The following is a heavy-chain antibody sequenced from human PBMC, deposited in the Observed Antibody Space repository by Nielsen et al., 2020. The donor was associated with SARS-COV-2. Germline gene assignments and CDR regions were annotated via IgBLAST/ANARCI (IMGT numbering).Heavy chain of an antibody. V-gene: IGHV3-21*01. D-gene: IGHD6-19*01. CDR3: ARGTFQWLDAAFDI. Sequence: GESLKISCPASGFTFYIYGMTWVRQAPGKGLEWVSSISSSGGHTYYADSVSGRFTISRDNARNSLYLQMNRLSGEDTAVYYCARGTFQWLDAAFDIWGQGTMVTVSS. J-gene: IGHJ3*02. CDR2: ISSSGGHT. CDR1: GFTFYIYG.